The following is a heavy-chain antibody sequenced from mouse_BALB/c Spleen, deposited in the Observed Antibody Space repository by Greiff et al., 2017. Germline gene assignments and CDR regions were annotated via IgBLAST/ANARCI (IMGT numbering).Heavy chain of an antibody. CDR3: AGDGYYFDY. J-gene: IGHJ2*01. D-gene: IGHD2-3*01. Sequence: EVKLVESGGGLVKPGGSLKLSCAASGFTFSSYGMSWVRQTPDKRLEWVATISSGGSYTYYPDSVKGRFTISRDNAKNTLYLQMSSLKSEDTAMYYCAGDGYYFDYWGQGTTLTVSS. CDR2: ISSGGSYT. V-gene: IGHV5-6*03. CDR1: GFTFSSYG.